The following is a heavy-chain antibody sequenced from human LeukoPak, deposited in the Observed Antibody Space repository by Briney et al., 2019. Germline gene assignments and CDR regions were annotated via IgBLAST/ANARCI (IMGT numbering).Heavy chain of an antibody. CDR2: IIPTFATT. J-gene: IGHJ4*02. V-gene: IGHV1-69*13. Sequence: ASVKVSCKASGYTLTGYYMHWVRQAPGQGLEWMGGIIPTFATTNYAQKFQDRVTITADESTTTAYMELSSLRSEDTAIYYCARAPSDYYASARNRFFDSWGQGTLVTVSS. CDR1: GYTLTGYY. CDR3: ARAPSDYYASARNRFFDS. D-gene: IGHD3-10*01.